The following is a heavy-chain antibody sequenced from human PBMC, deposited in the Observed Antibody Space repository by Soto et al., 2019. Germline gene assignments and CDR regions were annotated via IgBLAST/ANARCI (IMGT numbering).Heavy chain of an antibody. J-gene: IGHJ4*02. CDR2: IIPILGIA. CDR1: GGTFSSYT. V-gene: IGHV1-69*02. D-gene: IGHD3-22*01. CDR3: AFTYYYDSSGYYYGYFDY. Sequence: QVQLVQSGAEVKKPGSSVKVSCKASGGTFSSYTISWVRQAPGQGLEWMGRIIPILGIANYAQKFQGRVTITADKSTSTAYMELSSLRSEDTAVYYCAFTYYYDSSGYYYGYFDYWGQGTLVTVSS.